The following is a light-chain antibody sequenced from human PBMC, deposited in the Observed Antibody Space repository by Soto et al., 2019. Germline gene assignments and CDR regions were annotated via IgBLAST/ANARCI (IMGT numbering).Light chain of an antibody. CDR3: QQSYETPYT. CDR1: QSMADF. V-gene: IGKV1-39*01. Sequence: DIQMTQSPSSLSASVGDRVTIACRASQSMADFLTWYQQKPGKAPKYLIDVASNLQSGVPSRFSGSGYGTDFTLTISGRQPEDFATYYCQQSYETPYTFGQGTKLEIK. J-gene: IGKJ2*01. CDR2: VAS.